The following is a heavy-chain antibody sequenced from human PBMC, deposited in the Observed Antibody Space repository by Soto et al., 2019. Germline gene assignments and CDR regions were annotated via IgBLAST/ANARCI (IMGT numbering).Heavy chain of an antibody. CDR3: AKDGSSWYYYYYGMDV. V-gene: IGHV3-43*02. Sequence: GGSLRLSCAASGFTFDDYAMHWVRQAPGKGLEWVSLISEDGGSTYYADSVKGRFTISRDNSKNSLYLQMNSLRTEDTALYYCAKDGSSWYYYYYGMDVWGQGTTVTVSS. J-gene: IGHJ6*02. CDR2: ISEDGGST. D-gene: IGHD6-13*01. CDR1: GFTFDDYA.